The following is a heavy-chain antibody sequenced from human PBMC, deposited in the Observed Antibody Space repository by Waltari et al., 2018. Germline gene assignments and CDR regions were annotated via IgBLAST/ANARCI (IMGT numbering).Heavy chain of an antibody. CDR2: IYYSGST. CDR3: ARAVSYRSYYGSGSYYNGFDY. CDR1: GGSISSYY. V-gene: IGHV4-59*01. J-gene: IGHJ4*02. Sequence: QVQLQESGPGLVKPSETLSLTCTVSGGSISSYYWSWIRQPPGKGLGWIGYIYYSGSTNYNPSLKSRVTISVDTSKNQFSLKLSSVTAADTAVYYCARAVSYRSYYGSGSYYNGFDYWGQGTLVTVSS. D-gene: IGHD3-10*01.